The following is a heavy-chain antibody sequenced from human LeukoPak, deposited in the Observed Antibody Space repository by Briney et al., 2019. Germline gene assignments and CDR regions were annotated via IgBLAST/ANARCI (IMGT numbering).Heavy chain of an antibody. Sequence: GGSLRLSCEASEFTFDDYAMHWVRQAPGKGLEWVSGISWNSGSIGYADSVKGRFTISRDNAKNSLYLQMSSLRAEDMALYYCAKGRDDYYGSGSLDPWGQGTLVTVSS. CDR1: EFTFDDYA. D-gene: IGHD3-10*01. CDR2: ISWNSGSI. J-gene: IGHJ5*02. V-gene: IGHV3-9*03. CDR3: AKGRDDYYGSGSLDP.